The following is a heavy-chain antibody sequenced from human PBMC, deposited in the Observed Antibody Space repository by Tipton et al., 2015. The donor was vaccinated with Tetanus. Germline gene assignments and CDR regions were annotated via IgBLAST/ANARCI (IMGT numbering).Heavy chain of an antibody. Sequence: TLSLTCTLSGGSISSYYWSWIRQPPGKGLEWIGYIYYSGSTNYNPSLKSRVTISVDTSKNQFSLKLSSVTAADTAVYYCAREAGYYGLNAFDIWGQGTMVTVSS. CDR3: AREAGYYGLNAFDI. CDR1: GGSISSYY. CDR2: IYYSGST. J-gene: IGHJ3*02. D-gene: IGHD3-10*01. V-gene: IGHV4-59*12.